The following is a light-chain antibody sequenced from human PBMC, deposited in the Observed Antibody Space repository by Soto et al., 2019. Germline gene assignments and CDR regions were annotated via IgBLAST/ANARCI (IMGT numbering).Light chain of an antibody. V-gene: IGKV3-20*01. CDR1: QSVSSNY. J-gene: IGKJ4*01. CDR3: QQFESSPLN. Sequence: EIVLTQSPGTLSLSPGERATPSCRASQSVSSNYLAWYQQKPGQAPRLLMYDASSRATGIPDRFSGSGSGTDFSLTISRLEPEDFAVYYCQQFESSPLNLGGGTKVDSK. CDR2: DAS.